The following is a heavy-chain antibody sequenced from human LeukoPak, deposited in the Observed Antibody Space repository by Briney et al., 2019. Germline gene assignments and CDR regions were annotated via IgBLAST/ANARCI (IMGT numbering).Heavy chain of an antibody. CDR3: AADPRYCSSTSCRSSGAFDI. V-gene: IGHV1-58*02. Sequence: SVKVSCKASGLTFTSSAMQWVRQARGQRLEWIGWIVVGSGNTNYAQKFQERVTITRDMSTSTAYMELSSLRSEDTAVYYCAADPRYCSSTSCRSSGAFDIWGQGTMVTVSS. CDR2: IVVGSGNT. CDR1: GLTFTSSA. J-gene: IGHJ3*02. D-gene: IGHD2-2*01.